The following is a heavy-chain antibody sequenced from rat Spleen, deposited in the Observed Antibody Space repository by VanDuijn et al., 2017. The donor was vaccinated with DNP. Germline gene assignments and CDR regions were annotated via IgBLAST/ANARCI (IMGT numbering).Heavy chain of an antibody. V-gene: IGHV5-22*01. J-gene: IGHJ1*01. D-gene: IGHD1-10*01. CDR3: ARRGYNNAWYFDF. CDR1: GFTFSDYY. CDR2: ISYEGRNT. Sequence: EVQLVQSGGGLVQPGRSLKLSCAASGFTFSDYYMAWVRQAPKKGLEWVASISYEGRNTYYGDSVKGRFTISRDNAESTLYLQMNSLRSEDTATYYCARRGYNNAWYFDFWGPGTMVTVSS.